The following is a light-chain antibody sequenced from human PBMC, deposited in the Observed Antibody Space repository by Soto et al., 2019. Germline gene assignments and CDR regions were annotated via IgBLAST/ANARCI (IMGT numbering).Light chain of an antibody. V-gene: IGKV1-27*01. J-gene: IGKJ1*01. CDR2: AAS. Sequence: DIQMTQSPSSLSASVGYRVTINPRQSQGISNYLAWYQQKPGKVPKLLIYAASTLQSGVPSLFSGSGSGTDFTLTISSLQTEDVATYSCQKYNSAPQTFGQGTKVDIK. CDR3: QKYNSAPQT. CDR1: QGISNY.